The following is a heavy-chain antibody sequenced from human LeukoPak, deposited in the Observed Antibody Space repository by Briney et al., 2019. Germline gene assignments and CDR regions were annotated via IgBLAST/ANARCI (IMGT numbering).Heavy chain of an antibody. CDR2: IYPGDSDT. CDR3: ARLRDYYDSSGYPQGPGYFDL. V-gene: IGHV5-51*01. Sequence: GESLKISCKGSGYSFTSYWIGWVRQMPGRGLEWMGIIYPGDSDTRYSPSFQGQVTISADKSISTAYLQWSSLKASDTAMYYCARLRDYYDSSGYPQGPGYFDLWGRGTLVTVSS. D-gene: IGHD3-22*01. J-gene: IGHJ2*01. CDR1: GYSFTSYW.